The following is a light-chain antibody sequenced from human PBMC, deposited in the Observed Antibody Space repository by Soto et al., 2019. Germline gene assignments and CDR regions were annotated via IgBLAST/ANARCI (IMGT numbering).Light chain of an antibody. CDR1: NSDVGLYDF. CDR2: EVS. CDR3: ISYTTTSTYV. Sequence: QSALTQPASVSGTPGQSITISCTGSNSDVGLYDFVSWYQHHPGRAPKLIVSEVSHRPSGISNRFSGSKSGNTASLTISGLQSEDEADYYCISYTTTSTYVFGTGTQLTVL. J-gene: IGLJ1*01. V-gene: IGLV2-14*01.